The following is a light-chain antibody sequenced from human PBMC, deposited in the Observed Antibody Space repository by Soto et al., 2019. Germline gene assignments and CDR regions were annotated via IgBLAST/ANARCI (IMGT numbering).Light chain of an antibody. Sequence: QSVLTQPPSTSGTPGQRVTISCSGSRSNIGSNTVTWYQQLPGTAPKLLIYSNNQRPSGVPDRFSGSKSGTSASLAISGLQSEDEADYYCAAWDDSLNGYVFGTGTK. CDR1: RSNIGSNT. J-gene: IGLJ1*01. CDR3: AAWDDSLNGYV. CDR2: SNN. V-gene: IGLV1-44*01.